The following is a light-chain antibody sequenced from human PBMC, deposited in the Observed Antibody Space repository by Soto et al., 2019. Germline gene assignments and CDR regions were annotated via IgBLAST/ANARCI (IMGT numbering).Light chain of an antibody. CDR3: SSHAGDKMI. V-gene: IGLV2-8*01. CDR1: ISNIGSNA. CDR2: EIS. J-gene: IGLJ2*01. Sequence: QSVLTQPPSASGTPGQTVTISCSGTISNIGSNAVNWYQQHPGKVPKLMIHEISKRPPGVPNRFSGSKSGNTASLTVSGLQAEDEADYYCSSHAGDKMIFGGGTKLTVL.